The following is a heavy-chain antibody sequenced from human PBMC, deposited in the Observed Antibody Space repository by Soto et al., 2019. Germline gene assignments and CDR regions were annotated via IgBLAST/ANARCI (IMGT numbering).Heavy chain of an antibody. CDR2: IYYSGST. V-gene: IGHV4-30-4*01. Sequence: SETLSLTCTVSGGSISSGDYYWSWIRQPPGKGLEWIGYIYYSGSTYYNPSLKSRVTISVDTSKNQFSLKLSSVTAADTAVYYCARLHYSQDYYYCMDVWGQETTVSVSS. D-gene: IGHD4-4*01. CDR3: ARLHYSQDYYYCMDV. CDR1: GGSISSGDYY. J-gene: IGHJ6*02.